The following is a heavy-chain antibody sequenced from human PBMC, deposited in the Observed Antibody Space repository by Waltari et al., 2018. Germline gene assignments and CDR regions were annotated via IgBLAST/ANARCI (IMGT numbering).Heavy chain of an antibody. CDR1: GFPVGRYE. Sequence: EVQLVESGGGLVQPGGSLRLACAASGFPVGRYEMTWVRQAPGKGLEWISYISSSSSTIYYADSVKGRFTISRDNAKNSLYLQMNSLRAEDTAVYYCARTAAGIPEDYWGQGTLVTVSS. CDR2: ISSSSSTI. V-gene: IGHV3-48*03. CDR3: ARTAAGIPEDY. J-gene: IGHJ4*02. D-gene: IGHD6-13*01.